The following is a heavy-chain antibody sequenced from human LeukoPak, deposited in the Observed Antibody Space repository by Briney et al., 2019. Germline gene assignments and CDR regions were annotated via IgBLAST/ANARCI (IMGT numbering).Heavy chain of an antibody. CDR2: IYTSGST. CDR3: ARSYYDSSGYRFDP. CDR1: GGPISSYY. Sequence: SSETLSLTCTVSGGPISSYYWSWIRQPAGKGLEWIGRIYTSGSTNYNPSLKSRVTMSVDTSKNQFSLKLSSVTAADTAVYYCARSYYDSSGYRFDPWGQGTLVTVSS. V-gene: IGHV4-4*07. D-gene: IGHD3-22*01. J-gene: IGHJ5*02.